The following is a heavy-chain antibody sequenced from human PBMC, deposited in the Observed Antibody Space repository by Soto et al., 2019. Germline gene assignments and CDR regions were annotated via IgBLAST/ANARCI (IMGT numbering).Heavy chain of an antibody. J-gene: IGHJ6*02. CDR1: GGTFSNYA. CDR3: ARDLEREWESYYYYYGMDV. CDR2: SIPIFGTA. Sequence: QVQLVQSGAEVKKPGSSVKVSCKASGGTFSNYAISWVRQAPGQGLEWMGGSIPIFGTANYAQKFQGRVTITADKSTSTAYMELSSLRSEDTAVYYCARDLEREWESYYYYYGMDVWGQGTTVTVSS. D-gene: IGHD1-26*01. V-gene: IGHV1-69*06.